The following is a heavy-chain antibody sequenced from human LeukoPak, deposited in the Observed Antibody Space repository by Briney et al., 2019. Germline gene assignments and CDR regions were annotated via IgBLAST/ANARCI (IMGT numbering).Heavy chain of an antibody. CDR2: IYYSGST. J-gene: IGHJ4*02. D-gene: IGHD6-13*01. CDR3: ARSVSWEDYFDY. V-gene: IGHV4-59*01. Sequence: SETLSLTCTVSGGSISSYYWSWIRQPPGKGLEWIGYIYYSGSTNYNPSLKSRVTILVDTSKNQFSLKLSSVTAADTAVCYCARSVSWEDYFDYWGQGTLVTVSP. CDR1: GGSISSYY.